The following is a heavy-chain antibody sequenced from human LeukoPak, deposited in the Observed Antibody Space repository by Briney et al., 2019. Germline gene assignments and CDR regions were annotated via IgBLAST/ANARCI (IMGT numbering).Heavy chain of an antibody. V-gene: IGHV3-21*01. Sequence: GGSLRLSCAASGFTFSSYSMTWVRQAPEKGLEWVSSISSSSSYIYYADSVKGRFTISRDNAKNSLYLQMNSLKAEDAAVYYCARLYSSSSYDYWGQGTLVTVSS. D-gene: IGHD6-6*01. CDR2: ISSSSSYI. J-gene: IGHJ4*02. CDR3: ARLYSSSSYDY. CDR1: GFTFSSYS.